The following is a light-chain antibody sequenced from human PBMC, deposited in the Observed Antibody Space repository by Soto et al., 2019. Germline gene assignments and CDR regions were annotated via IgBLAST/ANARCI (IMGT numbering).Light chain of an antibody. J-gene: IGKJ1*01. V-gene: IGKV3D-20*02. CDR1: QIFSSDY. CDR2: GAS. Sequence: EVVLTQSPGTLSLSPGERATLSCRASQIFSSDYLAWYQQKPGQAPRLLIYGASTRATHIPDRFSGSGSGTDFTLTISSVEPEDFAMYYCHQRSNWPPWTFGQGTKVDTK. CDR3: HQRSNWPPWT.